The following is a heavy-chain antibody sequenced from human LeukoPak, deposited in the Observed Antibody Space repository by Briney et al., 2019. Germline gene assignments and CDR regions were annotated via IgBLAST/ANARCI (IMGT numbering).Heavy chain of an antibody. D-gene: IGHD6-13*01. Sequence: GGSLRLSCAASGFTFSSYSMNWVRQAPGKGLEWVSSISSSSSYIYYADSVKGRFTISRDNAKNSLYLQMNSLRAEDTAVYYCASDMYSSPVPEMDVWGKGTTVTVSS. CDR2: ISSSSSYI. CDR1: GFTFSSYS. CDR3: ASDMYSSPVPEMDV. J-gene: IGHJ6*04. V-gene: IGHV3-21*01.